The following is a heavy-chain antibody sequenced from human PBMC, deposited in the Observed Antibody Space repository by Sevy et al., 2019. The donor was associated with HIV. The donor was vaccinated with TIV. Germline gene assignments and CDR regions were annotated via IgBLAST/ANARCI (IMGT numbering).Heavy chain of an antibody. CDR1: GFTFSSYS. D-gene: IGHD3-3*01. CDR2: ISSSSSYI. Sequence: GGSLRLSCAASGFTFSSYSMNWVRQAPGKGLEWVSSISSSSSYIYYADSVKGRFTISRDNAKNSLYLQMNSLRAKDTAVYYCARDRDETYYDFWSGPNYFDYWGQGTLVTVSS. J-gene: IGHJ4*02. V-gene: IGHV3-21*01. CDR3: ARDRDETYYDFWSGPNYFDY.